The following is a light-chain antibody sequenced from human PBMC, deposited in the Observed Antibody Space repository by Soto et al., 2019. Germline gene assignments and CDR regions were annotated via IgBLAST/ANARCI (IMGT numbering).Light chain of an antibody. CDR2: DVA. CDR1: SSDIGGYNC. CDR3: SSCTSSSTPVV. V-gene: IGLV2-14*03. J-gene: IGLJ2*01. Sequence: QSVLTQPASVSGSPGQSIAISCTGTSSDIGGYNCVSWYQQHPGKAPNLMIYDVASRPSGISNRFSGSKSGNTAYLTISGLQAEDEADYYCSSCTSSSTPVVFGGGTKLTVL.